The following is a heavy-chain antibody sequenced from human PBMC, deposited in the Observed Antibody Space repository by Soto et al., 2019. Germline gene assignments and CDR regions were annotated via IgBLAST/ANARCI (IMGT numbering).Heavy chain of an antibody. CDR2: INPNSGGT. Sequence: ASVKVSCKASGYTFTGYYMHWLRQSPGQGLEWMGWINPNSGGTNYAQKFQGRVTMTRDTSISTAYMELSRLRSDDTAVYYCARDPPDPLYSSGWFSIDYWGQGTLVTVSS. V-gene: IGHV1-2*02. CDR3: ARDPPDPLYSSGWFSIDY. D-gene: IGHD6-19*01. J-gene: IGHJ4*02. CDR1: GYTFTGYY.